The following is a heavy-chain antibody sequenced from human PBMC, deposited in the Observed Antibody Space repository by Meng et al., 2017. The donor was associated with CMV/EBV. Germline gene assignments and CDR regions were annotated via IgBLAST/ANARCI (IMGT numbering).Heavy chain of an antibody. V-gene: IGHV3-53*01. J-gene: IGHJ6*02. Sequence: LSLTCAASGFTVSRNYMSWVRQAPGKGLEWVSVIYSGGSTYYADSVKGRFTISRDNSKNTLYLQMNSLRAEDTAVYYCARLPEYGGYYDILTGYSRTTYGMDVWGQGTTVIVSS. CDR3: ARLPEYGGYYDILTGYSRTTYGMDV. D-gene: IGHD3-9*01. CDR1: GFTVSRNY. CDR2: IYSGGST.